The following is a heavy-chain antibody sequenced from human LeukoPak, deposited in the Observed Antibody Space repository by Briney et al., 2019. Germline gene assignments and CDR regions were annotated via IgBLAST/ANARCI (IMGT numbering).Heavy chain of an antibody. CDR2: INPSGGST. D-gene: IGHD3-22*01. CDR3: ARETKTPPSYYYDSSGYLNWFDP. CDR1: GYTFTSYY. V-gene: IGHV1-46*01. J-gene: IGHJ5*02. Sequence: ASVKVSCTASGYTFTSYYMHWVRQAPGQGLEWMGIINPSGGSTSYAQKFQGRVTLTRDTSTSTVYMDLSSLRSEDTAVYYCARETKTPPSYYYDSSGYLNWFDPWGQGTLVTVSS.